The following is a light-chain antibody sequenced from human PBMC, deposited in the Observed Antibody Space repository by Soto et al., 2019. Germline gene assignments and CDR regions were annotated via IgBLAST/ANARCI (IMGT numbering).Light chain of an antibody. CDR2: GAS. J-gene: IGKJ4*01. CDR3: QQFSSYPLT. Sequence: DIVLTQSPGTLSLSPGERATLSCRASQSLTGGYLAWYQQKPGQAPRLVIFGASSRATGIPDRFSGSGSGTDFTLTISRLEPEDFAVYYCQQFSSYPLTFGGGTKVDIK. CDR1: QSLTGGY. V-gene: IGKV3-20*01.